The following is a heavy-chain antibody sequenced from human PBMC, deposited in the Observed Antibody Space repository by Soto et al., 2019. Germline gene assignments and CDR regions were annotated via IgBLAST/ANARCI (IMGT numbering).Heavy chain of an antibody. J-gene: IGHJ4*02. Sequence: SETLSLTCAVSGDSITSDKWWSWIRQPPGKGLQWIGEIYHSGSSKHNPSLKSRVIISVDKSKNQFSLKVSSVTAADTAVYYCARDGVFAKPNDYWGQGTLVTVSS. CDR3: ARDGVFAKPNDY. D-gene: IGHD6-13*01. CDR1: GDSITSDKW. CDR2: IYHSGSS. V-gene: IGHV4-4*02.